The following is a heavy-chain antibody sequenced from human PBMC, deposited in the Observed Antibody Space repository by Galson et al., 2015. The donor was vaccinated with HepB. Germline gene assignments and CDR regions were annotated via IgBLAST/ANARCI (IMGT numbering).Heavy chain of an antibody. CDR3: ARKGGTGGRCYADELNWFAS. J-gene: IGHJ5*01. Sequence: SVKVSCKASGYIFTSHTINWVRQASGQGLEFMGWMNPNSGKTGYSQKFQGRVTLTRNISASTIDMELSSLRSDDTAVYYCARKGGTGGRCYADELNWFASWGQGTLVTVSS. V-gene: IGHV1-8*01. CDR1: GYIFTSHT. D-gene: IGHD2-15*01. CDR2: MNPNSGKT.